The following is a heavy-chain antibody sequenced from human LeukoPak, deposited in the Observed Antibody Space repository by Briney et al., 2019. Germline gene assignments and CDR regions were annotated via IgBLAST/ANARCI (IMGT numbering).Heavy chain of an antibody. J-gene: IGHJ5*02. CDR1: GYSISSGHY. CDR2: ISHSGTT. CDR3: ARSSIAARPVNWFDP. Sequence: KTSETLSLTCTVSGYSISSGHYWGWIRQPPGKGLEWIGSISHSGTTYYNPSLKSRVTASVDTSKNQFSLNLTSVTAADTAVYYCARSSIAARPVNWFDPLGQGTLVTVSS. V-gene: IGHV4-38-2*02. D-gene: IGHD6-6*01.